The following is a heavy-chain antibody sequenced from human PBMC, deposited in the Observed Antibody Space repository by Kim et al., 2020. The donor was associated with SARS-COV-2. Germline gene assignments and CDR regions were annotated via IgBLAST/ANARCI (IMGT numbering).Heavy chain of an antibody. D-gene: IGHD2-15*01. CDR2: ISSSGSTI. CDR1: GFTFSDYY. Sequence: GGSLRLSCAASGFTFSDYYMTWIRQAPGKGLEWVSYISSSGSTIYYADSVKGRFTISRDNAKNSLYLQMNSLRAEDTAVYYCARDKDSNYYYFDYWGQGTLVTVSS. J-gene: IGHJ4*02. CDR3: ARDKDSNYYYFDY. V-gene: IGHV3-11*01.